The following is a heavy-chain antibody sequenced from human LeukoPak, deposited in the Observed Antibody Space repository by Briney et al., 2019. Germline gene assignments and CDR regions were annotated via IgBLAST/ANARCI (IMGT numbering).Heavy chain of an antibody. Sequence: PSETLSLTCTVSGYSIRTDYYWGWIRQPPGKGPQWIGTINKSGNTYYNPSLRSRVTISVDTSKNQFSLKVRYMTAADTAVYYCARRRLRGYYDSSGYYFDYWGQGTLVTVSS. CDR3: ARRRLRGYYDSSGYYFDY. D-gene: IGHD3-22*01. V-gene: IGHV4-38-2*02. J-gene: IGHJ4*02. CDR2: INKSGNT. CDR1: GYSIRTDYY.